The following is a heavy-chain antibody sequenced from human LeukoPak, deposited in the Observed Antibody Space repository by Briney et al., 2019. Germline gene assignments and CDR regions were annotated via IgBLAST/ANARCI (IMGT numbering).Heavy chain of an antibody. J-gene: IGHJ5*02. Sequence: TSETLSLTCTVSGGSISNYYWSWIRQPPGKGLEWLGYISYSGNTNYNPSLKSRVTISVDTSKNQFSLKLSSVTAADTAVYYCARGRTYRSSSWFDPWGQGTLVTVSS. CDR3: ARGRTYRSSSWFDP. V-gene: IGHV4-59*01. D-gene: IGHD6-6*01. CDR2: ISYSGNT. CDR1: GGSISNYY.